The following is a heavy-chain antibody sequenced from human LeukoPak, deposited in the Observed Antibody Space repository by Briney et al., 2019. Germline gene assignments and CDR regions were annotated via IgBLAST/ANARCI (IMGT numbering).Heavy chain of an antibody. CDR2: IYYSGST. CDR3: ARLRKAYCGGDCYWFWFDP. V-gene: IGHV4-59*01. J-gene: IGHJ5*02. CDR1: GGSISSYY. D-gene: IGHD2-21*01. Sequence: KASETLSLTCTVSGGSISSYYWSWIRQPPGKGLEWIGSIYYSGSTNYNPSLKSRVTISVDTSKNQFSLKLSSVIAADTAVYYCARLRKAYCGGDCYWFWFDPWGQGTLVTVSS.